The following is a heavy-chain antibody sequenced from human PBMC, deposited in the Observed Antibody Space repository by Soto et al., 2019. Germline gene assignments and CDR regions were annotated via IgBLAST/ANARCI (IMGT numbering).Heavy chain of an antibody. CDR1: GYTFTSYG. CDR2: ISAYNGNT. D-gene: IGHD2-15*01. CDR3: ARVMTVVVVAASFDY. V-gene: IGHV1-18*01. Sequence: GASVKVSCKASGYTFTSYGISWVRQAPGQGLEWMGWISAYNGNTNYAQKLQGRVTMTTDTSTSTAYMELRSLRSDDTAVYYCARVMTVVVVAASFDYWGQGTLVTVSS. J-gene: IGHJ4*02.